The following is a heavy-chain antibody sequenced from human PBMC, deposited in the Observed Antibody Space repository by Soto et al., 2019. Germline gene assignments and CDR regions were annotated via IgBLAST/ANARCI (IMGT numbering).Heavy chain of an antibody. CDR1: GGTFSTYT. J-gene: IGHJ5*02. Sequence: SVKVPCKASGGTFSTYTITWVRQAPGQGLEWMGRIIPIIGIINYAQKFQGRVTISADKFTGTAYMELTSLRAEDTAVYYCARDLNDYVSFRFDPWGQGTLVTVSS. CDR2: IIPIIGII. V-gene: IGHV1-69*04. D-gene: IGHD3-16*01. CDR3: ARDLNDYVSFRFDP.